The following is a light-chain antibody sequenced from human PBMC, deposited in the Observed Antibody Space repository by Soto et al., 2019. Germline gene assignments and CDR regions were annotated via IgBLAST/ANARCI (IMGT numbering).Light chain of an antibody. Sequence: EIVLTQSPGTLSLSPGERATLSCRASQSVSSSFLAWYQQKPGQAPRLLIYGASSRATGIPVRFSGSGSGTDFTLTISRLEPEDFAVYYCQQYGSSPRNTFGQGTKLEIK. CDR2: GAS. V-gene: IGKV3-20*01. J-gene: IGKJ2*01. CDR3: QQYGSSPRNT. CDR1: QSVSSSF.